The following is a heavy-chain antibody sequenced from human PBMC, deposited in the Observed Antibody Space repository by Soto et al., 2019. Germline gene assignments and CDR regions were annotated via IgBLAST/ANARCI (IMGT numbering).Heavy chain of an antibody. J-gene: IGHJ4*02. CDR2: INAGNGNT. CDR3: ARAEYCGGDCYSGDFDY. V-gene: IGHV1-3*01. D-gene: IGHD2-21*02. Sequence: ASVKVSCKASGYTFTSYAMHWVRQAPGQRLEWMGWINAGNGNTKYSQKFQGRVTITRDTSASTAYMELSSLRSEDTAVYYCARAEYCGGDCYSGDFDYWGQGTLVTVSS. CDR1: GYTFTSYA.